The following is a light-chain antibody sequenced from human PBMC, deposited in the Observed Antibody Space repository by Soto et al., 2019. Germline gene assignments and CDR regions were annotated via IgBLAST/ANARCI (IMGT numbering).Light chain of an antibody. V-gene: IGKV3-20*01. Sequence: EIVLTQSPGTLSLSPGERATLSCRASQSVSSSYLAWYQQKPGQAPRLLIYGASSRATGIPDRFSGSGSGTDFPLTNSRLEPEDFAVYYCQQYGRSPRTFGQGTKVEIK. CDR1: QSVSSSY. CDR2: GAS. J-gene: IGKJ1*01. CDR3: QQYGRSPRT.